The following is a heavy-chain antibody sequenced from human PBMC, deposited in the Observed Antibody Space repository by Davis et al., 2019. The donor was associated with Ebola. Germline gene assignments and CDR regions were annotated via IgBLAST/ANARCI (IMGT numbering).Heavy chain of an antibody. CDR1: GGTFSSYA. Sequence: SVKVSCKASGGTFSSYAISWVRQAPGQGLEWMGGIIPIFGTTNYAQKFQGRVTITADESTSTAYMELSSLRSEDTAVYYCARLGWLQLGSWGQGTLVTVSS. V-gene: IGHV1-69*13. CDR3: ARLGWLQLGS. CDR2: IIPIFGTT. J-gene: IGHJ5*02. D-gene: IGHD5-24*01.